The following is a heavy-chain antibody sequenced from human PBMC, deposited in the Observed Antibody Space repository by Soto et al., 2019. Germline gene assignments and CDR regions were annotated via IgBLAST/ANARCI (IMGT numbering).Heavy chain of an antibody. V-gene: IGHV4-4*02. J-gene: IGHJ6*02. Sequence: QVQLQESGPGLVKPSGTLSFTCAVSGASISSDNRWTWVRQPPGEGLEWIGEISQSGTTKYNPSLASRVTISVDKSKNQFSLRLTSMTAADTAVYYCAKKVPTALRLYYFFGLDVWGQGTTVTVSS. D-gene: IGHD2-21*02. CDR3: AKKVPTALRLYYFFGLDV. CDR2: ISQSGTT. CDR1: GASISSDNR.